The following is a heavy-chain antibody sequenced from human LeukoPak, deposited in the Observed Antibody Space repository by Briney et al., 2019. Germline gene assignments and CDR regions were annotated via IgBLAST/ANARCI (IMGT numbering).Heavy chain of an antibody. D-gene: IGHD6-19*01. CDR2: FDPEDGET. CDR1: GYTLTELS. CDR3: ARVRVSLEAVAGPTKHFDY. V-gene: IGHV1-24*01. Sequence: ASVKVSCKVSGYTLTELSMHWVRQAPGKGLEWMGGFDPEDGETIYAQKFQGRVTMTEDTSTDTAYMELSSLRSEDTAVYYCARVRVSLEAVAGPTKHFDYWGQGTLVTVSS. J-gene: IGHJ4*02.